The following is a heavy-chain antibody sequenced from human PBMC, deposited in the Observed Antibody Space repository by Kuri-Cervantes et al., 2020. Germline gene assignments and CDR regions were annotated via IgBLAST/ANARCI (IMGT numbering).Heavy chain of an antibody. J-gene: IGHJ1*01. CDR2: ISSSRYI. CDR1: GFTFDDYA. CDR3: ASHGYYDSNGFYEYFQY. V-gene: IGHV3-69-1*01. D-gene: IGHD3-22*01. Sequence: GESLKISCAASGFTFDDYAMHWVRQAPGKGLEWVASISSSRYIYYTNSVKGRFTISRDNAKNSLFLQMNSLRAEDTAVYYCASHGYYDSNGFYEYFQYWGQGTLVTVSS.